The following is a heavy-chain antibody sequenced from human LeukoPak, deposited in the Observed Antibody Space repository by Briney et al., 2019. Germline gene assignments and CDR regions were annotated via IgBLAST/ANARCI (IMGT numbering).Heavy chain of an antibody. V-gene: IGHV7-4-1*02. Sequence: ASVKVSCKASGGTFSSYAISWVRQAPGQGLEWMGWINTNTGNPTYAQGFTGRFVFSLDTSVSTAYLQISSLKAEDTAVYYCARETGISDSYFDYWGQGTLVTVSS. D-gene: IGHD1-1*01. CDR3: ARETGISDSYFDY. J-gene: IGHJ4*02. CDR2: INTNTGNP. CDR1: GGTFSSYA.